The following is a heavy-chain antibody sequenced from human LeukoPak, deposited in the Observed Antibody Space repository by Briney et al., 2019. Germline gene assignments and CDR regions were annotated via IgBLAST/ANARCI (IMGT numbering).Heavy chain of an antibody. D-gene: IGHD7-27*01. CDR3: ARGQLTGDDELFDY. CDR2: IKQDGSEK. CDR1: GFTFSSYW. V-gene: IGHV3-7*01. J-gene: IGHJ4*02. Sequence: GGSLRLSCAASGFTFSSYWMSWVRQAPGRGLEWVANIKQDGSEKYYVDSVKGRFTISRDNAKSSLYLQMNSLRVEDTAVYYCARGQLTGDDELFDYWGQGTLVTVSS.